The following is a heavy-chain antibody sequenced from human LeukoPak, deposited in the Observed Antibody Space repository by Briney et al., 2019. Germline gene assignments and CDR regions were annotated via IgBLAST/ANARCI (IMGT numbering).Heavy chain of an antibody. CDR3: ARRNNGYDYLDY. V-gene: IGHV4-38-2*01. J-gene: IGHJ4*02. CDR2: IYHSGST. Sequence: SETLSLTXAVSGYSIGSGYYWGWIRQPPGKGLECIGGIYHSGSTYYNPSLKSRVTISVDTSRNQFSLKLTSVTAADTAVYYCARRNNGYDYLDYWGQGTLVTVSS. D-gene: IGHD5-12*01. CDR1: GYSIGSGYY.